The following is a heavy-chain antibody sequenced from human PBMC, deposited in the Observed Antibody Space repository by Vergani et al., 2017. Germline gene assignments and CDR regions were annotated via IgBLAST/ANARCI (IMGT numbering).Heavy chain of an antibody. CDR1: GFTFSSYA. Sequence: EVQLLESGGGLVQPGGSLRLSCAASGFTFSSYAMNWVRQAPGKGLEWVSAISGSGGSTYYADSVKGRFTISRDNSKNTLYLQMNSLRAEDTAIYYCAKDIVATIWGYFDLWGRGTLVTVSS. CDR3: AKDIVATIWGYFDL. V-gene: IGHV3-23*01. CDR2: ISGSGGST. J-gene: IGHJ2*01. D-gene: IGHD5-12*01.